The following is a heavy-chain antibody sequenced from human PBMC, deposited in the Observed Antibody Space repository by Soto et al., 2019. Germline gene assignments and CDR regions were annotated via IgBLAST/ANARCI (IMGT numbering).Heavy chain of an antibody. D-gene: IGHD3-22*01. CDR2: IDPSDSQT. Sequence: GESLKISCKGSGYSFAGYWITWVRQKPGKGLEWMGRIDPSDSQTYYSPSFRGHITISVTKSITTVFLQWSSLRASDTAMYYCARQIYDSDTGPNFQYYFDSWGQGTPVTVS. J-gene: IGHJ4*02. V-gene: IGHV5-10-1*01. CDR1: GYSFAGYW. CDR3: ARQIYDSDTGPNFQYYFDS.